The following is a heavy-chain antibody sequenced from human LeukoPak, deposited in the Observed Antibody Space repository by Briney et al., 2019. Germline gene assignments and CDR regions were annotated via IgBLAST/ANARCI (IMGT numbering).Heavy chain of an antibody. CDR2: IQYDGSNK. J-gene: IGHJ4*02. CDR3: AKGPYMVRGIKPYYCDN. V-gene: IGHV3-30*02. Sequence: GGSLRLSCATSGFTFSSYGMHWVRQAPGKGLEWVAFIQYDGSNKYYADSVKGRFTISRDDSKKTLYVQMNSLRPDDTAVYCCAKGPYMVRGIKPYYCDNWGQGTLVTVSS. D-gene: IGHD3-10*01. CDR1: GFTFSSYG.